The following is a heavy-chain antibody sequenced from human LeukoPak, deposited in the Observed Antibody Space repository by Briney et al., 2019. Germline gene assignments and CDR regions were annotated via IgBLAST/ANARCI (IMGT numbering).Heavy chain of an antibody. Sequence: GGSLRLPCAASGFTFSSYAMQWVRQAPGKGLEWVAVISYDGSNKYYADSVKGRFTISRDNSKNTLYLQMDSLRAEDTAVYYCARDKYYYMDVWGKGTTVTVSS. CDR2: ISYDGSNK. CDR1: GFTFSSYA. V-gene: IGHV3-30*01. J-gene: IGHJ6*03. CDR3: ARDKYYYMDV.